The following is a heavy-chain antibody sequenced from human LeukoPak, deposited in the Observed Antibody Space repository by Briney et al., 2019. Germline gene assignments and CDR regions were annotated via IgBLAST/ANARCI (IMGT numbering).Heavy chain of an antibody. Sequence: GGSLRLSCAASGFTFDDYAMHWVRQAPGKGLEWVSGISWNSGSIGYADSVKGRFTISRDNAKNSPYLQMNSLRAEDTALYYCAKDSGHSITGAYNWFDPWGQGTLVTVSS. J-gene: IGHJ5*02. CDR1: GFTFDDYA. D-gene: IGHD1-20*01. CDR3: AKDSGHSITGAYNWFDP. V-gene: IGHV3-9*01. CDR2: ISWNSGSI.